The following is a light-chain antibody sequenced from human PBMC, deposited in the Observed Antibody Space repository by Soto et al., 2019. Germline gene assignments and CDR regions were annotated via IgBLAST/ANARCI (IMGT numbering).Light chain of an antibody. CDR2: GAS. CDR1: QSVSSSY. J-gene: IGKJ2*01. Sequence: EIVLTQSXGTLSLSPGERATLSCRASQSVSSSYLAWYQQKPGQAPRLLIYGASSRATGIPDRXXXXXXGXXXXXXXXXXEPEDFAXXYCXQYGSXPGTFGQGTKLEI. V-gene: IGKV3-20*01. CDR3: XQYGSXPGT.